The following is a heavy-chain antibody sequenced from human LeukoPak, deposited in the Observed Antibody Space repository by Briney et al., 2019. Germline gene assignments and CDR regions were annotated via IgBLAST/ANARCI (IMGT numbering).Heavy chain of an antibody. Sequence: GGSLRLSCAASGFTFSSYAMSWVRQAPGKGLEWVSAISGSGGSTYYADSVKGRFTISRDNSKNTLYLQMNSLRAEDTAVYYCAKDQSWAWGVIVNPYNWFDPWGQGTLVTVSS. CDR2: ISGSGGST. CDR3: AKDQSWAWGVIVNPYNWFDP. CDR1: GFTFSSYA. D-gene: IGHD3-16*02. V-gene: IGHV3-23*01. J-gene: IGHJ5*02.